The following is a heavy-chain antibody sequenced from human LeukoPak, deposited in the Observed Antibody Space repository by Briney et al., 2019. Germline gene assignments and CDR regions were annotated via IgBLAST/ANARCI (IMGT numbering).Heavy chain of an antibody. Sequence: PSETLSLTCTVSGGSISSGSYYWSWLRQPAGKGLEWIGRIYTSGSTNYNPSLKSRVTISVDTSKNQFSLKLSSVTAADTAVYYCARVGGAAAGTWFDPWGQGTLVTVSS. CDR1: GGSISSGSYY. CDR3: ARVGGAAAGTWFDP. J-gene: IGHJ5*02. V-gene: IGHV4-61*02. CDR2: IYTSGST. D-gene: IGHD6-13*01.